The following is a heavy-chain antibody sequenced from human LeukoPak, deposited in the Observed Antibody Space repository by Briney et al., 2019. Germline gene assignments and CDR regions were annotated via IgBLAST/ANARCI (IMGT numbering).Heavy chain of an antibody. CDR2: MSWDGGST. Sequence: PGGSLRLSCAASGFTFDDYAMHWVRQAPGKGLEWFSRMSWDGGSTDYAEYVKGRFTISRDNSKCSVYLEMNSLRAEDTALYYCARDISGYDILTGYVDYWGQGTLLTVSS. V-gene: IGHV3-43D*03. J-gene: IGHJ4*02. CDR1: GFTFDDYA. CDR3: ARDISGYDILTGYVDY. D-gene: IGHD3-9*01.